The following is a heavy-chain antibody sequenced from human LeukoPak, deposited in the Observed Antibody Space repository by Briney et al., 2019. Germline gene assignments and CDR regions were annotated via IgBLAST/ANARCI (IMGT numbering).Heavy chain of an antibody. CDR3: ARGGYSYGYGFPDLDY. V-gene: IGHV1-69*05. J-gene: IGHJ4*02. Sequence: ASVKVSCKASGCTFSSYAISWVRQAPGQGLEWMGRIIPIFGTANYAQKFQGRVTITTDESTSTAYMELSSLRSEDTAVYYCARGGYSYGYGFPDLDYWGQGTLVTVSS. CDR1: GCTFSSYA. CDR2: IIPIFGTA. D-gene: IGHD5-18*01.